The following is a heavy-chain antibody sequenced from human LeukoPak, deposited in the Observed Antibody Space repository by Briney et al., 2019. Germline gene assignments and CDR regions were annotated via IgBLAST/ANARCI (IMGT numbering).Heavy chain of an antibody. CDR2: IIPILGIA. CDR3: ARELGYYDSSVPGGFDP. V-gene: IGHV1-69*04. Sequence: SVKVSCKASGGTFSSYAISWVRQAPGQGLEWMGRIIPILGIANYAQKFQGRVTITADKSTSTAYMELSSLRSEDTAVYYCARELGYYDSSVPGGFDPWGQGTLVTVSS. J-gene: IGHJ5*02. D-gene: IGHD3-22*01. CDR1: GGTFSSYA.